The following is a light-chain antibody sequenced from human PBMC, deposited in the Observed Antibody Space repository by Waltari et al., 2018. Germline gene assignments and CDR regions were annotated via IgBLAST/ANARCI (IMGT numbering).Light chain of an antibody. V-gene: IGKV4-1*01. J-gene: IGKJ2*01. Sequence: DIVMTQSPDSLAVSLGERATINCKSSQSVLYSSNNKKYLAWYQQKSGQPPNPLIYWASTRESGVPERFSGSGSGTDFTRSISSLQAEDVAVYYCQQYYTSPYTFGQGTKLEIK. CDR2: WAS. CDR3: QQYYTSPYT. CDR1: QSVLYSSNNKKY.